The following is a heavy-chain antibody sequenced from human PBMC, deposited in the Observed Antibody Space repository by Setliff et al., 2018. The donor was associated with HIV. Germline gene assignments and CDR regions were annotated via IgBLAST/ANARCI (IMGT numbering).Heavy chain of an antibody. D-gene: IGHD6-19*01. CDR3: AREWAVAGRGGALDI. CDR1: GFTFSSYA. Sequence: GGSLRLSCAASGFTFSSYAMHWVRQAPGKGLEWVAVISYDGSNKYYADSVKGRFTISRDNSKNTLYLQMNSLRAEDTAVYYCAREWAVAGRGGALDIWGQGTMVTVSS. CDR2: ISYDGSNK. J-gene: IGHJ3*02. V-gene: IGHV3-30*04.